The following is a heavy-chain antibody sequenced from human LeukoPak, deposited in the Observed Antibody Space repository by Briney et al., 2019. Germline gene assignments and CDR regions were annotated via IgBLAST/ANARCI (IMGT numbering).Heavy chain of an antibody. CDR3: AKSTHSPYYYDTSGYSILDY. Sequence: GGSLRLSCAASGFTFSSYGMHWVRQAPGKGLEWVAVIWYDGSNEYYADSVKGRFTISRDNSKNTLYLQMNSLRAEDTAVYYCAKSTHSPYYYDTSGYSILDYWGQGTLVTVSS. D-gene: IGHD3-22*01. J-gene: IGHJ4*02. CDR1: GFTFSSYG. CDR2: IWYDGSNE. V-gene: IGHV3-33*06.